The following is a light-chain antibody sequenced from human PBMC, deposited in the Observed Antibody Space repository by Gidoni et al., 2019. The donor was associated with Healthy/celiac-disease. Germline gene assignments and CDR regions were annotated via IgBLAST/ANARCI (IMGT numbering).Light chain of an antibody. CDR1: QSISSW. J-gene: IGKJ2*01. V-gene: IGKV1-5*01. CDR3: QQYNSYLLT. CDR2: DAS. Sequence: DIQMTQSPSTLSASVGDRVTITCRDSQSISSWLAWYQQKPGKAPKLLIYDASSLESGVPSRFSGSGSGTEFTLTITSLQPDDFATYYCQQYNSYLLTFGQGTKLEIK.